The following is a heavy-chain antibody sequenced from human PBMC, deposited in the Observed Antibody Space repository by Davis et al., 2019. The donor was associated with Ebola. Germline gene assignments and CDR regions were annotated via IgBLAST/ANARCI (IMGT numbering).Heavy chain of an antibody. J-gene: IGHJ4*02. V-gene: IGHV3-74*01. CDR2: INSDGSST. CDR1: GFTFSSYW. Sequence: HTGGSLRLSCAASGFTFSSYWMHWVRQAPGKGLVWVSRINSDGSSTSYADSVKGRFTISRDNSKNTLYLQMNSLRAEDTAVYYCANLDYGGNSGLDYWGQGTLVTVSS. CDR3: ANLDYGGNSGLDY. D-gene: IGHD4-23*01.